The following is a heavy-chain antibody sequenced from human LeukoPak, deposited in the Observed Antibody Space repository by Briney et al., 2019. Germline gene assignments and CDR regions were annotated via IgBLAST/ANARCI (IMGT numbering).Heavy chain of an antibody. CDR3: ARDIPESSDWYF. Sequence: GASVNVSCKASGFNFDSFGITWLRQAPGHGLEWMGFFSAYTGEANYAPRLQGRVTMTRDASTNTAFLHLRSLRSDDTAVYYCARDIPESSDWYFWGQGTLITVSS. CDR2: FSAYTGEA. D-gene: IGHD3-9*01. J-gene: IGHJ4*02. V-gene: IGHV1-18*01. CDR1: GFNFDSFG.